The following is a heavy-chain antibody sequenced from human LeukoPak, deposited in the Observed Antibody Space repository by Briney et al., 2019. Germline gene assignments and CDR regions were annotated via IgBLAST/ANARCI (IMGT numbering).Heavy chain of an antibody. Sequence: KPSETLSLTCTVYGGSFSGYYWSWIRQPPGKGLEWIGEINHSGSTNYNPSLKSRVTISVDTSKNQFSLKLSSVTAADTAVYYCATSLDAPGNYWGQGSLVTVSS. J-gene: IGHJ4*02. CDR3: ATSLDAPGNY. CDR2: INHSGST. D-gene: IGHD6-13*01. CDR1: GGSFSGYY. V-gene: IGHV4-34*01.